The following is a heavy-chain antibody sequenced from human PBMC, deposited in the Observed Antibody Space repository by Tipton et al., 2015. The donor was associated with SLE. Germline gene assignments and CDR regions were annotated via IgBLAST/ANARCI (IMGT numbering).Heavy chain of an antibody. CDR2: ISYSGDT. Sequence: TLFLTCTVSGDSITNSNYNWGWIRQSPGKGLEWIGSISYSGDTNYNPSLMSRVTIPRDTSKNQFSLKLSFVTAADTAVYYCARSTSRPSSYYFYGLDVWGQGTTVTVSS. V-gene: IGHV4-39*07. J-gene: IGHJ6*02. CDR3: ARSTSRPSSYYFYGLDV. CDR1: GDSITNSNYN. D-gene: IGHD6-6*01.